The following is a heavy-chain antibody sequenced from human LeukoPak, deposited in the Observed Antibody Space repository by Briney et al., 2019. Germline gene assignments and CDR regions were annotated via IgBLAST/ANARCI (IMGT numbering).Heavy chain of an antibody. D-gene: IGHD6-13*01. CDR1: GGSFSGYY. CDR3: ATRPDIAATGPGWFDP. CDR2: INHSGST. V-gene: IGHV4-34*01. Sequence: SETLSHTCAVYGGSFSGYYWSWIRQPPGKGLEWIGEINHSGSTNYNSSLKSRVTISVDTSKNQFSLKLTSVTAADTAVYYCATRPDIAATGPGWFDPWGRGTLVTVSS. J-gene: IGHJ5*02.